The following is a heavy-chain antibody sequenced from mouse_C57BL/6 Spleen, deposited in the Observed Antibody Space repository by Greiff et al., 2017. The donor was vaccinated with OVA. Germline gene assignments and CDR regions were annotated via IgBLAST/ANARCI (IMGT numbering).Heavy chain of an antibody. J-gene: IGHJ3*01. D-gene: IGHD2-2*01. CDR3: AREGYDGAWFAY. V-gene: IGHV3-1*01. CDR1: GYSITSGYN. CDR2: ISYSGST. Sequence: EVQLQESGPGLVKPSQSLSLTCTVTGYSITSGYNWPWIRHFPGNKLEWMGYISYSGSTNYNPSLKSRIAITHDTSKNHFFLKLNSVTTEDTATYYCAREGYDGAWFAYWGQGTLVTVSA.